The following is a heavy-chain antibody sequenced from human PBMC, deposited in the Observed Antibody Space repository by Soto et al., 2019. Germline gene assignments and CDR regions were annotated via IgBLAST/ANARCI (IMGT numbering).Heavy chain of an antibody. Sequence: PGGSLRLSCAASGFTFSSYSMNWVRQAPGKGLEWVSSISSSSIYIYYADSVKGRFTIYRDNAKNSLYLQMNSLRAEDTAVYYCERVRNPGGGFDPWGQGTPARVSS. J-gene: IGHJ5*02. CDR2: ISSSSIYI. CDR1: GFTFSSYS. V-gene: IGHV3-21*01. D-gene: IGHD1-1*01. CDR3: ERVRNPGGGFDP.